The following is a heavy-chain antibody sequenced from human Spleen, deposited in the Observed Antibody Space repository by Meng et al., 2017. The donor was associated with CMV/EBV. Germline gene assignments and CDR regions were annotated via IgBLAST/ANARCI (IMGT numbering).Heavy chain of an antibody. CDR1: FTSYI. CDR3: AKSGGYCADSNCYPTWFDP. V-gene: IGHV3-23*01. Sequence: FTSYIMSCVRQAPRKGLQSVSTICASGCCTYYADSVKGRFTISRDNSKDTLYLQMNSLGAEDTATYYCAKSGGYCADSNCYPTWFDPWGQGTLVTVSS. J-gene: IGHJ5*02. CDR2: ICASGCCT. D-gene: IGHD2-8*02.